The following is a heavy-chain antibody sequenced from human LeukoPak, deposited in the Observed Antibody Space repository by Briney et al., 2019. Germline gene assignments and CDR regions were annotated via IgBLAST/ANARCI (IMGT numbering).Heavy chain of an antibody. D-gene: IGHD4-17*01. Sequence: GGSLRLSCAASGFTFSDYAMSWVRQAPGKGLEWVSTISGSGGRSYSEDPVKGRFTISRDNSRNTLYLQMNSLRAEDTAVYYCAKDKTTVTPRGLDIWGQGTMVTVSS. CDR2: ISGSGGRS. V-gene: IGHV3-23*01. CDR1: GFTFSDYA. J-gene: IGHJ3*02. CDR3: AKDKTTVTPRGLDI.